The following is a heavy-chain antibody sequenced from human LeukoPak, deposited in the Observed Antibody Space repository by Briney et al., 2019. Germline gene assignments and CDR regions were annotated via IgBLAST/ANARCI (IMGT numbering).Heavy chain of an antibody. Sequence: ASVKVSCNASGYTFTGYYMNWVRQAPGQGLEWMGWINPNSGGTNYAQKFQGRVTMTRDTSISTAYMELSRLRSDDTAVYYCARDGPHYDILTGLFFWGQGTLVTVSS. CDR2: INPNSGGT. CDR3: ARDGPHYDILTGLFF. J-gene: IGHJ4*02. CDR1: GYTFTGYY. V-gene: IGHV1-2*02. D-gene: IGHD3-9*01.